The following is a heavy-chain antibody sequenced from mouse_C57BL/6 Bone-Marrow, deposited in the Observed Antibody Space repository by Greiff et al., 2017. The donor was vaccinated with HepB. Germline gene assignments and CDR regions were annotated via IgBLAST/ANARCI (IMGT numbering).Heavy chain of an antibody. CDR1: GYTFTSYW. CDR2: IYPGNSDT. CDR3: TRGSTTVVPDY. V-gene: IGHV1-5*01. J-gene: IGHJ2*01. D-gene: IGHD1-1*01. Sequence: EVQLQQSGTVLARPGASVKMSCKTSGYTFTSYWMHWVKQRPGQGLEWIGAIYPGNSDTSYNQKFKGKAKLTAVTSASTAYMELSSLTTEDSAVYYCTRGSTTVVPDYWGQGTTLTVSS.